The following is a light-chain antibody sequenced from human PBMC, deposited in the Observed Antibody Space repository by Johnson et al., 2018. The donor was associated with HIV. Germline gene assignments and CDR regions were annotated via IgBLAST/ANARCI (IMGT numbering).Light chain of an antibody. CDR1: SSNIGNNY. Sequence: QSVLTQSPSVSAAPGQKVTISCSGSSSNIGNNYLSWYQQLPGTAPKVLIYENNERPTGIPDRFSGYRSGTSATLGLTGLPTGDEADYYCGTWDSSLSFYVFGTGTKVTVL. CDR3: GTWDSSLSFYV. CDR2: ENN. V-gene: IGLV1-51*02. J-gene: IGLJ1*01.